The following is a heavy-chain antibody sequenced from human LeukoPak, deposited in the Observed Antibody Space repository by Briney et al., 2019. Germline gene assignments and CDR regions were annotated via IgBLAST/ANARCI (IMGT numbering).Heavy chain of an antibody. CDR2: ISYDGSNK. Sequence: GGSLRLSCAASGFTFSSYAMNWARQAPGKGLEWVAVISYDGSNKYYADSVKGRFTISRDNSKNTLYLQMNSLRAEDTAVYYCARGPDYVSGGYWGQGTLVTVSS. D-gene: IGHD4-17*01. CDR1: GFTFSSYA. V-gene: IGHV3-30-3*01. CDR3: ARGPDYVSGGY. J-gene: IGHJ4*02.